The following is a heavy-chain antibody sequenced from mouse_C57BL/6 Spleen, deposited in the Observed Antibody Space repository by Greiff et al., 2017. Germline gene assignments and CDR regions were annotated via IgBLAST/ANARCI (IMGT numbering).Heavy chain of an antibody. J-gene: IGHJ4*01. D-gene: IGHD1-1*01. Sequence: EAGGGLVQPKGSLKLSCAASGFSFNTYAMNWVRQAPGKGLEWVARIRSKSNNYATDYADSVKDRFTISRDDSESMLYLQMSNLNTEDTAMYYCVRRGDYGSSDYAMDYWGQGTSVTVSS. CDR3: VRRGDYGSSDYAMDY. V-gene: IGHV10-1*01. CDR2: IRSKSNNYAT. CDR1: GFSFNTYA.